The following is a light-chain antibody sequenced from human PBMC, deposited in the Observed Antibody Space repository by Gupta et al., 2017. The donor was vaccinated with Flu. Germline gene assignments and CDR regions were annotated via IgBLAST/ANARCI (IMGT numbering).Light chain of an antibody. CDR3: QHRDSSSWT. V-gene: IGKV1-39*01. Sequence: DIQMTQSPSSLSASVGDRITITCRAGQSINTYLNWYHQKPGKAPKLLIYAASSLQSGVPSRFSGSGSGTDFTLTISRLQPEDFATYYCQHRDSSSWTFGQGTKVETK. CDR1: QSINTY. J-gene: IGKJ1*01. CDR2: AAS.